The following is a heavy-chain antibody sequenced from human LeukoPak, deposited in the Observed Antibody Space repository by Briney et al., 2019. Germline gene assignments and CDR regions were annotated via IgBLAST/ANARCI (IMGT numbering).Heavy chain of an antibody. CDR2: MNPNSGNT. D-gene: IGHD1-26*01. CDR1: GYTFTSYD. V-gene: IGHV1-8*03. Sequence: ASVKVSCKASGYTFTSYDINWVRQATGQGLEWMGWMNPNSGNTGYAQKFQGRVTITRNTSISTAYMELSSLRSEDTAVYYCARGSVYSWDAFDIWGQGTMATVSS. J-gene: IGHJ3*02. CDR3: ARGSVYSWDAFDI.